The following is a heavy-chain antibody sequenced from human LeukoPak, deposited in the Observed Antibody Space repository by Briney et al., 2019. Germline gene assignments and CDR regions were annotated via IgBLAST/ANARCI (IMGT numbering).Heavy chain of an antibody. D-gene: IGHD1-1*01. J-gene: IGHJ4*02. Sequence: SETLSLTCTVSGASISSYYWSWIRQPPGKGLEWIGYIYYIGSTYYNPSLKSRVAISVDTSKNQFSLKLSSVTAADTAVYYCARDRGTWNDDGFDYWGQGTLVTVSS. CDR3: ARDRGTWNDDGFDY. CDR2: IYYIGST. V-gene: IGHV4-59*12. CDR1: GASISSYY.